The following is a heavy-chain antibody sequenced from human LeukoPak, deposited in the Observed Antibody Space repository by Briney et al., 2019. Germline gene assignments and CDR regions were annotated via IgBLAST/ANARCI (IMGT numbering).Heavy chain of an antibody. CDR2: IIPIFGTA. CDR1: GGTFSSYA. V-gene: IGHV1-69*05. Sequence: ASVKVSCNASGGTFSSYAISWVRQAPGQGLEWMGGIIPIFGTANHAQKFQGRVTMTRDMSTSTVYMELSSLRSEDTAVYYWPIAGYSSGWYSSWGQGTLVTVSS. J-gene: IGHJ5*02. D-gene: IGHD6-19*01. CDR3: PIAGYSSGWYSS.